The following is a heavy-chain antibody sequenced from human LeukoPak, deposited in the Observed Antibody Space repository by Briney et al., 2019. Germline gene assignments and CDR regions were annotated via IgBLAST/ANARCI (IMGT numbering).Heavy chain of an antibody. V-gene: IGHV3-48*04. CDR1: GFSFRTYS. J-gene: IGHJ4*02. CDR2: ISSSSSTI. Sequence: GGSLRLSCAASGFSFRTYSMNWVRQAPGKGLEWVSYISSSSSTIYYADSVKGRFTISRDNAKNSLYLQMNSLRAEDTAVYYCARTPRMAAAGTKGIDYWGQGTLVTVSS. D-gene: IGHD6-13*01. CDR3: ARTPRMAAAGTKGIDY.